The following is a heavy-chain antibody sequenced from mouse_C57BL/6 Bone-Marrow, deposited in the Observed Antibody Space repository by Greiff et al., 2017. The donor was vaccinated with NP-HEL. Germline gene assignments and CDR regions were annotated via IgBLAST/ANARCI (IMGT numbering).Heavy chain of an antibody. CDR2: IYPRDGST. D-gene: IGHD2-3*01. Sequence: QVQLQQSGPELVKPGASVKLSCTASGYNFTSYDINWVKQRPGQGLEWIGWIYPRDGSTKYTAKFKGKATMTVDTSSSTAYMELHSLTSEDSAVYFYARREIYDGYPHWYFDVWGTGTTVTVSS. CDR3: ARREIYDGYPHWYFDV. V-gene: IGHV1-85*01. J-gene: IGHJ1*03. CDR1: GYNFTSYD.